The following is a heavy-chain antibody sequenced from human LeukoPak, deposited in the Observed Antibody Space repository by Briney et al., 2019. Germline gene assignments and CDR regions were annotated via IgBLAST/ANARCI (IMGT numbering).Heavy chain of an antibody. CDR1: GFNFSIYS. V-gene: IGHV3-48*04. Sequence: GGSLRLSCAASGFNFSIYSMNWVRQAPGKGLEWVSYITRSSTTIYYADSVKGRFTISRDNAKDSLNLQMNSLRVEDTAVYFCARDLGVARNYWGQGTLVTVSS. CDR3: ARDLGVARNY. D-gene: IGHD6-19*01. J-gene: IGHJ4*02. CDR2: ITRSSTTI.